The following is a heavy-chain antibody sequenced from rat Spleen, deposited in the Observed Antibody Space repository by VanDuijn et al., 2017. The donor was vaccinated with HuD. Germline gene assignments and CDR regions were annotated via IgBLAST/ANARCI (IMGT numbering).Heavy chain of an antibody. D-gene: IGHD2-2*01. CDR1: GFTFSDFY. Sequence: EVQLVESDGGLVQPGRSLKLSCAASGFTFSDFYMAWVRQAPTTGLEWVATISYDDRSTYYRDSVKGRFTISRDDVRSTLYLQRDSLRSEDTASYYCTRAGFLRDWYFDFWGPRTMVTVSS. J-gene: IGHJ1*01. CDR3: TRAGFLRDWYFDF. CDR2: ISYDDRST. V-gene: IGHV5-29*01.